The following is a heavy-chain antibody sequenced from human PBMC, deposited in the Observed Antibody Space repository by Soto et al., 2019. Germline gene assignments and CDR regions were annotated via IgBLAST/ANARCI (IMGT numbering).Heavy chain of an antibody. Sequence: GASVKVSCKASGGTFSSYTISWVRQAPGQGLDWMGRIIPILGIANYAQKFQGRVTITADKSTSTAYMELSSLRSEDTAVYYCARGVLLGFGELPGDYGMDVWGQGTTVTVAS. CDR3: ARGVLLGFGELPGDYGMDV. CDR1: GGTFSSYT. V-gene: IGHV1-69*02. D-gene: IGHD3-10*01. CDR2: IIPILGIA. J-gene: IGHJ6*02.